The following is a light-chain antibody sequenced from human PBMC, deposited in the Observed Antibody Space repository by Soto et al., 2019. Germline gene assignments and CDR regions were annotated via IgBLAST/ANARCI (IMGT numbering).Light chain of an antibody. J-gene: IGLJ3*02. Sequence: QSALTQPASVSGSPGQSITISCTGTSSDVGGYNYVSWYQQPPGKAPKLMIYEVNNRPSGVPNRFSGSKSGNTASLTISGLQAEDEANYYCSSYTSSSSLVFGGGTKLTVL. CDR3: SSYTSSSSLV. CDR2: EVN. CDR1: SSDVGGYNY. V-gene: IGLV2-14*01.